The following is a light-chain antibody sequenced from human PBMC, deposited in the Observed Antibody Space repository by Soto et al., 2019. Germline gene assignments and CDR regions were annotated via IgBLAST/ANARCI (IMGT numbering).Light chain of an antibody. CDR1: QSVSSSY. Sequence: ESVLTQSPGALSLYPGERATLSCRASQSVSSSYLAWYQQKPGQAPRLLIYGASSRATGIPDRFSGSGSGTDFTLTISRLEPEDFAVYYCQQYGSSTETFGQGTKVDIK. CDR2: GAS. V-gene: IGKV3-20*01. CDR3: QQYGSSTET. J-gene: IGKJ1*01.